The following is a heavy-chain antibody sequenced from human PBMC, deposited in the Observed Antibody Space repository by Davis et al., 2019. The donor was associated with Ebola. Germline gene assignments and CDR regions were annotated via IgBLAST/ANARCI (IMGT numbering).Heavy chain of an antibody. V-gene: IGHV1-69*06. CDR3: ARGLAGITGTVDYYGMDV. J-gene: IGHJ6*02. CDR1: GGTFSSYA. CDR2: IIPIFGTA. Sequence: SVKVSCKASGGTFSSYAISWVRQAPGQGLEWMGGIIPIFGTANYAQKFQGRVTITADKSTSTAYMELSSLRSEDTAVYYCARGLAGITGTVDYYGMDVWGQGTTVTVSS. D-gene: IGHD1-7*01.